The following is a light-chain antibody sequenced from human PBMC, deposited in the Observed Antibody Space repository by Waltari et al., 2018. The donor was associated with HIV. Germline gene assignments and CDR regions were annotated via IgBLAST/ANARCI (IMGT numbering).Light chain of an antibody. J-gene: IGLJ2*01. Sequence: QSALTQPASVSGSPGQSITISCTGTSSDVGFYNLVSWYQQHPGKAPKLMIYEVSKRPSGVSNRFSGSKSVNTASLTISGLQAEDEADYYCCSYAGSSTFGVIFGGGTKLTVL. CDR1: SSDVGFYNL. V-gene: IGLV2-23*02. CDR3: CSYAGSSTFGVI. CDR2: EVS.